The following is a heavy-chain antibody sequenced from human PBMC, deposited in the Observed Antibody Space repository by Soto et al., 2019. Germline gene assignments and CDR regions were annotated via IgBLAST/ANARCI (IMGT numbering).Heavy chain of an antibody. Sequence: ASVKVSCKASGYTFTRYGISWVRQAPGQGLEWMGWISGYNGDTNYAQKFQDRVSMTIDTSTGTAYMELRSLTSDDTAIYYCARDNSRTFPAAPGDKKSDSSGWWFDPWGQGTLVTVSS. CDR2: ISGYNGDT. V-gene: IGHV1-18*01. CDR1: GYTFTRYG. J-gene: IGHJ5*02. CDR3: ARDNSRTFPAAPGDKKSDSSGWWFDP. D-gene: IGHD6-13*01.